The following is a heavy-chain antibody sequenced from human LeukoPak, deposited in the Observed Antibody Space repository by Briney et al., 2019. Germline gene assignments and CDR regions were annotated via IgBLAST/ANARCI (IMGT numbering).Heavy chain of an antibody. CDR3: ARDLHSSSWYGSDY. CDR1: GYTFTSYG. CDR2: ISAYNGNT. Sequence: ASVKVSCKASGYTFTSYGISWVRQAPGQGLEWMGWISAYNGNTNYAQKLQGRVTMTTDKSTSTAYMELRSLRSDDTAVYYCARDLHSSSWYGSDYWGQGTLVTVSS. V-gene: IGHV1-18*01. J-gene: IGHJ4*02. D-gene: IGHD6-13*01.